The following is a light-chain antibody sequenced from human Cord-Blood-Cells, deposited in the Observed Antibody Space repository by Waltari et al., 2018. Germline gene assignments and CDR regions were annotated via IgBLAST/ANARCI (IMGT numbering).Light chain of an antibody. CDR1: SGHSSYA. Sequence: QLVLTQSPSASASLGASVKLPCTLSSGHSSYAIAWHQQQPEKGPRYLMKLNSDGSHSKGDGIPDRFSGCSSGAERYLTISSLQSEDEADYYCQTWGTGIQVFGGGTKLTVL. CDR2: LNSDGSH. CDR3: QTWGTGIQV. V-gene: IGLV4-69*01. J-gene: IGLJ2*01.